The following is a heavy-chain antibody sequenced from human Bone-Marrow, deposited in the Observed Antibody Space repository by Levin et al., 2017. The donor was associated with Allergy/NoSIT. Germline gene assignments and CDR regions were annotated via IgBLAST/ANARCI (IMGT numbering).Heavy chain of an antibody. J-gene: IGHJ4*02. CDR2: ISSDGSYK. V-gene: IGHV3-30*04. CDR1: GFTFSSFA. D-gene: IGHD2-8*01. CDR3: ARDGVRSFCTHGICYEFDY. Sequence: QSGGSLRLSCAASASGFTFSSFAMHWVRQAPGKGLEWVAVISSDGSYKYYSDSVTGRFTISRDNSKNTLYLQMNSLRAEDTAVYYCARDGVRSFCTHGICYEFDYWGQGTVVTVSS.